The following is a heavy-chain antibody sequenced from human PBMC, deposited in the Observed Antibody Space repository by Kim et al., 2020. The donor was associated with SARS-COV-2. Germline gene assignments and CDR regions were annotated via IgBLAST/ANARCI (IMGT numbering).Heavy chain of an antibody. CDR3: ARDRQQLGVYYYYGMDV. CDR2: ISSSSSYI. CDR1: GFTFSSYS. J-gene: IGHJ6*02. D-gene: IGHD6-13*01. Sequence: GGSLRLSCAASGFTFSSYSMNWVRQAPGKGLEWVSSISSSSSYIYYADSVKGRFTISRDNAKNSLYLQMNSLRAEDTAVYYCARDRQQLGVYYYYGMDVWGQGTTVTVSS. V-gene: IGHV3-21*01.